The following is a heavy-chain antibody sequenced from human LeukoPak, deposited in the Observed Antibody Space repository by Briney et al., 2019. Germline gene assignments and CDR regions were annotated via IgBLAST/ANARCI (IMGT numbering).Heavy chain of an antibody. V-gene: IGHV3-23*01. Sequence: GGSLRLSCAASGFTFSSYAMSWVRQAPGKGLGWVSAISGSGGSTYYADSVKGRFTISRDNSKNTLYLQMNSLRAEDTAVYYCAKDQQRLVTGPWFDPWGQGTLVTVSS. CDR1: GFTFSSYA. J-gene: IGHJ5*02. CDR2: ISGSGGST. CDR3: AKDQQRLVTGPWFDP. D-gene: IGHD6-13*01.